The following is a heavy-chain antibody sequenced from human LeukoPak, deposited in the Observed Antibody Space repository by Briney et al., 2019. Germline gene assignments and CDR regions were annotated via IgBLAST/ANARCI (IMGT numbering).Heavy chain of an antibody. CDR3: AREIAAAGQFDH. D-gene: IGHD6-13*01. J-gene: IGHJ4*02. Sequence: ASVKVSCKASGYTFTGYYMHWVRQAPGQGLEWMGWINPNSGGTNYAQKFQGRVTMTRDTSISTAYMELSRLRSDDTAVYYCAREIAAAGQFDHWGQGTLVTVSS. V-gene: IGHV1-2*02. CDR2: INPNSGGT. CDR1: GYTFTGYY.